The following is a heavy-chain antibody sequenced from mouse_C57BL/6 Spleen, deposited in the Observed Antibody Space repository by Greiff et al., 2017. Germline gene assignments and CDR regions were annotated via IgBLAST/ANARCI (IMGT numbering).Heavy chain of an antibody. Sequence: QVQLQQPGAELVRPWSSVKLSCKASGYTFTSYWMDWVKQRPGQGLEWIGNIYPSDSETHYNQKFKDKATLTVDKSSSTAYMQLSSPTSEDSAVYYCARGDYGADWYFDVWGTGTTVTVSS. D-gene: IGHD1-1*02. CDR3: ARGDYGADWYFDV. V-gene: IGHV1-61*01. CDR1: GYTFTSYW. CDR2: IYPSDSET. J-gene: IGHJ1*03.